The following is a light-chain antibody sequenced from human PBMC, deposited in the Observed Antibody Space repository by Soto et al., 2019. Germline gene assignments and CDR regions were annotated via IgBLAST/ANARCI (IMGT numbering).Light chain of an antibody. Sequence: DIQMTQSPSSLSASVGDRVTITCRASQSISSYLYWYQQRPGKAPNLLIYAASNLRSGVPSRFSGSGSGTDFTLTISSLKPEDFASYYCQQSYSSATFGQGTKVEIK. V-gene: IGKV1-39*01. CDR2: AAS. CDR1: QSISSY. CDR3: QQSYSSAT. J-gene: IGKJ1*01.